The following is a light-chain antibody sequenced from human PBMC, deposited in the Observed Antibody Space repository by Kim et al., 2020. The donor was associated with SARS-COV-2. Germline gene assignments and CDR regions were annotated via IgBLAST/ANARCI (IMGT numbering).Light chain of an antibody. Sequence: DIQMTQSPSTLSASVGDRVTITCRASQSISSWLAWYQQKPGKAPKLLIYKASSLESGVPSRFSGSGSGTEFTLTISSLQPDDFATYYCKQYKSSPWTFGQETKVDIK. V-gene: IGKV1-5*03. J-gene: IGKJ1*01. CDR3: KQYKSSPWT. CDR2: KAS. CDR1: QSISSW.